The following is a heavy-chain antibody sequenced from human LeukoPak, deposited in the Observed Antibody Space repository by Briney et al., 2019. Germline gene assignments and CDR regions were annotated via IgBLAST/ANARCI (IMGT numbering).Heavy chain of an antibody. V-gene: IGHV3-21*04. Sequence: GGSLRLSCAASGFTFSSYSMNWVRQAPGKGLEWVSSISSSSSYIYYADSVKGRFTISRDNAKNSLYLQMNSLRAEDTAVYYCASYCSSTSCLGGNWFDPWGQGTLVTVSS. CDR3: ASYCSSTSCLGGNWFDP. D-gene: IGHD2-2*01. J-gene: IGHJ5*02. CDR1: GFTFSSYS. CDR2: ISSSSSYI.